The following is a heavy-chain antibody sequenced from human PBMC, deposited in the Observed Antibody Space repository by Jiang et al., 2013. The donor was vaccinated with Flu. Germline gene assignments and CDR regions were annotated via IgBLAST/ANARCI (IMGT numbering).Heavy chain of an antibody. D-gene: IGHD1-14*01. Sequence: GSGLVKPSETLSLTCTVSGNSITNGYYWGWIRQPPGKGLEWIGTINHSGSTYYNPSLKSRVIISVDTSKKQISLRLSSVTAADTAVYYCARETGEVVGHAIDYWGQGTLVTVSS. CDR3: ARETGEVVGHAIDY. V-gene: IGHV4-38-2*02. J-gene: IGHJ4*02. CDR2: INHSGST. CDR1: GNSITNGYY.